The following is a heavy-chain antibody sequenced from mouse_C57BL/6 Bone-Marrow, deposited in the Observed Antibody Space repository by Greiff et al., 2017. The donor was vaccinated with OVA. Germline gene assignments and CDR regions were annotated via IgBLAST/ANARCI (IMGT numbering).Heavy chain of an antibody. CDR1: GLSLSTSGLG. CDR2: IYWDDDK. D-gene: IGHD2-3*01. J-gene: IGHJ2*01. V-gene: IGHV8-12*01. CDR3: ARRAEDGYYFLYFDY. Sequence: QVQLKESGPGILQSSQTLSLTCSFSGLSLSTSGLGVSWIRQPSGKGLEWLAHIYWDDDKRSNPSLKSRLTISKDTSRNQVFLKITSVDTADTATYYCARRAEDGYYFLYFDYWGQGTTLTVSS.